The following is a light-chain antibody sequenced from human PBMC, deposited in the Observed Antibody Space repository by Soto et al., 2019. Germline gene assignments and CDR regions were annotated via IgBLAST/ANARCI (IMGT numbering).Light chain of an antibody. J-gene: IGKJ1*01. CDR2: SVR. CDR3: QQSYSIPVWT. CDR1: QKISVY. V-gene: IGKV1-39*01. Sequence: DIQLTQSPASLSAFVGDRVTITCRASQKISVYLNWHQQKPGKPPKLLISSVRNLQSWVPSRFSGGASGTDFSLSVSGLQPEDFATYYCQQSYSIPVWTFGHGTKVDIK.